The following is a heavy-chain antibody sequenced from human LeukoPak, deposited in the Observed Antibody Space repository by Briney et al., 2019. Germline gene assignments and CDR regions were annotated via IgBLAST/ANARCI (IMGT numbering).Heavy chain of an antibody. V-gene: IGHV4-59*01. J-gene: IGHJ4*02. CDR3: ARVYGDYLKFDY. Sequence: PSETLSLTCTVSGGSISSYYCNWIRQPPGKELEWIGYIYSSGSTNYNPPLKSRVTMSVDTSKNQISLKLSSVTAADTAVYYCARVYGDYLKFDYWGQGTLVTVSS. CDR2: IYSSGST. CDR1: GGSISSYY. D-gene: IGHD4-17*01.